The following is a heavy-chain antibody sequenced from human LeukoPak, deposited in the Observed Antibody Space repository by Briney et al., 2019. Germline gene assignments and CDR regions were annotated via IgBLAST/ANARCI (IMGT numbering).Heavy chain of an antibody. J-gene: IGHJ4*02. CDR3: ASPTIAAAGLPHY. V-gene: IGHV4-39*01. CDR2: MYYSGIT. CDR1: GGSISSSNYY. D-gene: IGHD6-13*01. Sequence: PSETLSLTCTASGGSISSSNYYWGWIRQPPGKGLEWIGSMYYSGITYYNPSLKSRVTISVDTSKNQFSLKLSSVTAADTAVYYCASPTIAAAGLPHYWGQGTLVTVSS.